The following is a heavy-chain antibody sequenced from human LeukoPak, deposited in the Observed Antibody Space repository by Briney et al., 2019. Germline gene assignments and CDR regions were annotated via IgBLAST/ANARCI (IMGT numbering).Heavy chain of an antibody. CDR3: ARISTGYSSGPKGGYYFDY. CDR2: INPSGGST. V-gene: IGHV1-46*01. Sequence: GVSVKVSCKASGYTFTSYYMHWVRQAPGQGLEWMGIINPSGGSTSYAQKFQGRVTMTRDMSTSTVYMELSSLRSEDTAVYYCARISTGYSSGPKGGYYFDYWGQGTLVTVSS. CDR1: GYTFTSYY. J-gene: IGHJ4*02. D-gene: IGHD6-19*01.